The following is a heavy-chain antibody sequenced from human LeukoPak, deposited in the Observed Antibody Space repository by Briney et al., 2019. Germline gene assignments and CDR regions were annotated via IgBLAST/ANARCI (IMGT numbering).Heavy chain of an antibody. CDR1: GFTFRSYA. CDR2: ISGSGGST. D-gene: IGHD2-2*03. Sequence: GASLRLSCAASGFTFRSYAMSWVRQAPGKGLEWVSAISGSGGSTYYADSVKGRFTISRDNSKNTLYLQMNSLRAEDTAVYYCAKDLGYCSSTSCSYGMDVWGQGTTVTVSS. J-gene: IGHJ6*02. V-gene: IGHV3-23*01. CDR3: AKDLGYCSSTSCSYGMDV.